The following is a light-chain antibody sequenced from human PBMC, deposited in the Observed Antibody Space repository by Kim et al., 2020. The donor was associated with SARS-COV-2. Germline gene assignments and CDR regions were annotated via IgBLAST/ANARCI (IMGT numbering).Light chain of an antibody. V-gene: IGKV3-20*01. Sequence: PAETATLSCRASQTINSAFLAWYHQKPGQAPRLLIYGASIRATGIPDRFRGSGSGTDFTLTISRLEPEDSAVYYCQQYGASPQTFGQGTKVDIK. J-gene: IGKJ1*01. CDR1: QTINSAF. CDR2: GAS. CDR3: QQYGASPQT.